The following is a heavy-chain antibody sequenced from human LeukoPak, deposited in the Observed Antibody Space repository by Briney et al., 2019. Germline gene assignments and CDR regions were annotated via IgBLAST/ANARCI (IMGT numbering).Heavy chain of an antibody. CDR3: ARQMYYYDSSGSDY. Sequence: GGSLRLSCAASGFTFSSYAMSWVRQAPGKGLEWVSAISGSGSTIYYADSVKGRFTISRDNAKNSLYLQMNSLRAEDTAVYYCARQMYYYDSSGSDYWGQGTLVTVPS. CDR2: ISGSGSTI. CDR1: GFTFSSYA. D-gene: IGHD3-22*01. V-gene: IGHV3-23*01. J-gene: IGHJ4*02.